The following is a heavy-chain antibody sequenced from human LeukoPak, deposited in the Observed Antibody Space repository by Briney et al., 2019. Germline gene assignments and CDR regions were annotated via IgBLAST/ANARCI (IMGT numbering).Heavy chain of an antibody. J-gene: IGHJ4*02. Sequence: GRSLRLSCAASGFTFSSYGMHWARQAPGKGLEWVAVISYDGSNKYYADSVKGRFTISRDNSKNTLYLQMNSLRAEDTAVYYCAKDLYYYDSTGGFDYWGQGTLVTVSS. CDR2: ISYDGSNK. CDR1: GFTFSSYG. CDR3: AKDLYYYDSTGGFDY. D-gene: IGHD3-22*01. V-gene: IGHV3-30*18.